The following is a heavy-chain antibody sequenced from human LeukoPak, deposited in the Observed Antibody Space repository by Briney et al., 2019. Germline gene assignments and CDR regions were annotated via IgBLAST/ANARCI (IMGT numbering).Heavy chain of an antibody. V-gene: IGHV1-18*01. CDR3: ARDQGIAVAGNLGY. Sequence: ASVKVSCKASGYTFTSYGISWVRQAPGQGLEWMGWISAFNGNTNYAQKLQGRVTITTDTSTSTAYMELRSLRSDDTAVYYCARDQGIAVAGNLGYWGQGTLVTVSS. CDR1: GYTFTSYG. J-gene: IGHJ4*02. D-gene: IGHD6-19*01. CDR2: ISAFNGNT.